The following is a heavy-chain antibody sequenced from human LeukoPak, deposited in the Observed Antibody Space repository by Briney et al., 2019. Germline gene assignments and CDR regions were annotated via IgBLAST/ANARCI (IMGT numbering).Heavy chain of an antibody. Sequence: SETLSLTCTVSGGSISSYYWSWIRQPPGKGLEWIGYIHYSGNTNYNPSLKSRVTISVDTSKSQFSLQLNSVTAADTAVYYCARYAYGSGPFDYWGQGTLITVSS. J-gene: IGHJ4*02. CDR2: IHYSGNT. D-gene: IGHD6-19*01. V-gene: IGHV4-59*01. CDR1: GGSISSYY. CDR3: ARYAYGSGPFDY.